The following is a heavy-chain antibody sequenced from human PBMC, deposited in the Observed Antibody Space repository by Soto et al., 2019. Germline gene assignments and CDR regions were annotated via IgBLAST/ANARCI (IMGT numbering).Heavy chain of an antibody. Sequence: PGGSLRLSCAASGFTFSSYWMHWVRQAPGKGLVWVSRVNSDGSSTSYADSVKGRFTISRDNAKNTLYLQMNSLRAEDTAVYYCARGQWWYQYGMDVWGQGTTVTVSS. CDR3: ARGQWWYQYGMDV. J-gene: IGHJ6*02. D-gene: IGHD2-15*01. CDR1: GFTFSSYW. CDR2: VNSDGSST. V-gene: IGHV3-74*01.